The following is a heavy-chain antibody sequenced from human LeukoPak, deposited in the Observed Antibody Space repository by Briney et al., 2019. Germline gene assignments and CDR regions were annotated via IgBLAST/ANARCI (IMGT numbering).Heavy chain of an antibody. CDR3: ARECPTYYYDSSGSQDFCY. Sequence: ASVKDSCMASGYTFTSYGISWVRQAPGQGLEWMGWISAYNGNTNYAQKLQGRVTMTTDTSTSTAYMELRSLRSDDTAVYYCARECPTYYYDSSGSQDFCYWGQGTLVTVSS. CDR2: ISAYNGNT. J-gene: IGHJ4*02. V-gene: IGHV1-18*01. CDR1: GYTFTSYG. D-gene: IGHD3-22*01.